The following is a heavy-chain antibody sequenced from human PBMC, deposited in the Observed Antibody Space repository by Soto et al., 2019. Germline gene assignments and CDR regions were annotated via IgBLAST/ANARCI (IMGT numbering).Heavy chain of an antibody. D-gene: IGHD2-15*01. CDR3: ARVRVYCSGGSCYQPGGRWFDP. J-gene: IGHJ5*02. Sequence: ASVKVSCKASGYTFTSCAMHWVRQAPGQRLEWMGWINAGNGNTKYSQKFQGRVTITRDTSASTAYMELSSLRSEDTAVYYCARVRVYCSGGSCYQPGGRWFDPWGQGTLVTVSS. CDR2: INAGNGNT. CDR1: GYTFTSCA. V-gene: IGHV1-3*01.